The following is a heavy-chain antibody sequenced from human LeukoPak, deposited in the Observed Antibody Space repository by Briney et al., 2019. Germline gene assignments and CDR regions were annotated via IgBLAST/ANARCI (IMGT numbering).Heavy chain of an antibody. Sequence: GGSLRLSCAASGFTVSSYYMNWVRQAPGKGLEWVSVISGNGRTFYADSLKGRFTISRDNSKNTLYLQMNRLRAEVTAVYYGATSLGLEDPYYYYYMDVWGKGTTVTVSS. CDR2: ISGNGRT. J-gene: IGHJ6*03. D-gene: IGHD1-1*01. CDR1: GFTVSSYY. V-gene: IGHV3-66*02. CDR3: ATSLGLEDPYYYYYMDV.